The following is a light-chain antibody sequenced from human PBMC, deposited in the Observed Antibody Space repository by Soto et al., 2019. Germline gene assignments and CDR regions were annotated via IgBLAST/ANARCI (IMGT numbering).Light chain of an antibody. Sequence: DIQMTQAPSSVSASVGDRVTITCRASQVFSSWVAWYQLKPGNDPKLQIYAATTLHSWVPPRFSGSVSGSDFTLPIHSLQPEDFGTYYCQQSYSTPPTFYGGIKV. CDR3: QQSYSTPPT. J-gene: IGKJ4*01. CDR1: QVFSSW. CDR2: AAT. V-gene: IGKV1-12*01.